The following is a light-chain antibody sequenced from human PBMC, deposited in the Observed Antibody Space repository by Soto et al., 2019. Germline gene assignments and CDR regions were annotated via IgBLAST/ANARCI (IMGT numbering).Light chain of an antibody. J-gene: IGKJ1*01. Sequence: EMVLTQSPGTLSLSPGERATLSCRAIQSVSNNFLAWYQQKPVQAPRLLIYDASSRATGIPDNFSGSVSGTDFTLTISRLEPEDFAMYYCQQYGVSRTFGQGTRVEIK. V-gene: IGKV3-20*01. CDR3: QQYGVSRT. CDR1: QSVSNNF. CDR2: DAS.